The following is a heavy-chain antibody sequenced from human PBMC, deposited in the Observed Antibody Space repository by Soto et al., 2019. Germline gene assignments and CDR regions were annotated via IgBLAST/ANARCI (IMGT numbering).Heavy chain of an antibody. CDR3: ARSIAVPSSHIDH. CDR1: GGSISGYY. D-gene: IGHD6-6*01. V-gene: IGHV4-59*01. CDR2: VYDTGST. Sequence: SETLSLTCSVSGGSISGYYWSWIRQAPGKGLEWIGYVYDTGSTSYNPSLQSRVTISVDASKKQFSLSLRLVTAADTAVYFCARSIAVPSSHIDHWGQGTRVTVSS. J-gene: IGHJ4*02.